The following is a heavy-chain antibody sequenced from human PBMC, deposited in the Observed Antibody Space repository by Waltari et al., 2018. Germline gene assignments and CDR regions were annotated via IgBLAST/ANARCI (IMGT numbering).Heavy chain of an antibody. Sequence: ITLKESGPTLGKPTQTLTLTCPFPGFYLSPSGGGVGWIGHPPGKALEWLALIYWNDDKRYSPSLKSRLTITKDTSKNQVVLTMTNMDPVDTATYYCAHRPTQLELDWYFDLWGRGTLVTVSS. CDR1: GFYLSPSGGG. CDR3: AHRPTQLELDWYFDL. J-gene: IGHJ2*01. CDR2: IYWNDDK. V-gene: IGHV2-5*01. D-gene: IGHD1-1*01.